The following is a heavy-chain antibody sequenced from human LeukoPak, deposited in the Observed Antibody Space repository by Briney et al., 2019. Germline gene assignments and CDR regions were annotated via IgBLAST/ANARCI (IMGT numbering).Heavy chain of an antibody. Sequence: PGGSLRLSCAASGFTFSSYSMNWVRQAPGKGLEWVSFISSTSGTTFYADSVKGRFTISRDSAKNSLYLQMNSLRDEDTAVYYCARDMGVRGLIDYWGQGTLVTVSS. J-gene: IGHJ4*02. D-gene: IGHD4-17*01. CDR3: ARDMGVRGLIDY. V-gene: IGHV3-48*02. CDR1: GFTFSSYS. CDR2: ISSTSGTT.